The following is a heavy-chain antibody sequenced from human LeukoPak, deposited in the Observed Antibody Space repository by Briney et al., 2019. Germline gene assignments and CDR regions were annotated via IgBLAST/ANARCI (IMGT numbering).Heavy chain of an antibody. V-gene: IGHV4-34*01. CDR1: GGSFSGYY. J-gene: IGHJ4*02. CDR3: VRAGDPRRGTIIDY. CDR2: INHSGST. D-gene: IGHD1-1*01. Sequence: PSETLSLTCAVYGGSFSGYYWSWIRQPPGKGLEWIGEINHSGSTNYNPSLKSRVTISVDTSKNQLSLKLSSVTAADTAVYYCVRAGDPRRGTIIDYWGQGTLVTVSS.